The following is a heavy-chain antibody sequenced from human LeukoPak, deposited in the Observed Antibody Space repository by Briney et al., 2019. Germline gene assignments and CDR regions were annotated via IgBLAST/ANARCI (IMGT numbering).Heavy chain of an antibody. V-gene: IGHV4-59*12. J-gene: IGHJ4*02. CDR2: IYYSGST. D-gene: IGHD3-16*01. CDR3: AGHGGSNTDY. CDR1: GGSISSYY. Sequence: SETLSLTCTVSGGSISSYYWSWIRQPPGKGLEWIGYIYYSGSTNYNPSLKSRVTISVDTSKNQFSLKLSSVTAADTAVYYCAGHGGSNTDYWGQGTLVTVSS.